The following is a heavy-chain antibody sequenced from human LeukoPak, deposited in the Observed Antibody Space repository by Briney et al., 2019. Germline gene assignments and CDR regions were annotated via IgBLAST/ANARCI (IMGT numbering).Heavy chain of an antibody. V-gene: IGHV4-31*03. CDR1: GGSISSGGYY. J-gene: IGHJ4*02. CDR2: IYYSGST. Sequence: SQTLSLTCTVSGGSISSGGYYWSWIRQHPGKGLEWIGYIYYSGSTYYNPPLKSRVTISVDTSKNQFSLKLSSVTAADTAVYYCARELKPLRYFDYWGQGTLVTVSS. D-gene: IGHD4/OR15-4a*01. CDR3: ARELKPLRYFDY.